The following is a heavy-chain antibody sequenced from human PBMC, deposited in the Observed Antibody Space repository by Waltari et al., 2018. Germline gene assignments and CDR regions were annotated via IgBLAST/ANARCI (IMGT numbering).Heavy chain of an antibody. D-gene: IGHD4-4*01. CDR1: GGTFSSYA. CDR2: IIPIFGTA. Sequence: QVQLVQSGAEVKKPGSSVKVSCKASGGTFSSYAISWVRQAPGQGLEWMGGIIPIFGTANYAQKFQGRVTITTDESTSTAYMELSSLRSEDTAVYYCARGNGDELDYNGGGFDYWGQGTLVTVSS. J-gene: IGHJ4*02. V-gene: IGHV1-69*05. CDR3: ARGNGDELDYNGGGFDY.